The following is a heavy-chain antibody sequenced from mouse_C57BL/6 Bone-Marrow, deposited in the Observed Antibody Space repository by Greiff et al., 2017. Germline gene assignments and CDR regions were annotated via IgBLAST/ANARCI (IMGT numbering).Heavy chain of an antibody. J-gene: IGHJ3*01. CDR1: GFSLTSYG. CDR3: ATIQRKFAY. Sequence: VQLVESGPGLVAPSQSLSITCTVSGFSLTSYGVDWVRQSPGKGLEWLGVIWGVGSTTYNSALKSRLSISKDNSKSQVFLKMNSLQTDDTAMYDCATIQRKFAYWGQGTLVTVSA. CDR2: IWGVGST. V-gene: IGHV2-6*01.